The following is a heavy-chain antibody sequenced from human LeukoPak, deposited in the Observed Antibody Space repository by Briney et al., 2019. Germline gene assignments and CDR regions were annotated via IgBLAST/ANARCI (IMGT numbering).Heavy chain of an antibody. CDR2: ISSSSSHI. CDR3: ARSGSEAIDI. V-gene: IGHV3-21*01. Sequence: GGSLRLSCAASGFNFNTYSMNWVRQAPGKGLEWVSSISSSSSHIYYADSLKGRFTIARDNAKNSLYLQMNSLRAEDTAVYYCARSGSEAIDIWGQGTMVTVSS. J-gene: IGHJ3*02. CDR1: GFNFNTYS. D-gene: IGHD3-10*01.